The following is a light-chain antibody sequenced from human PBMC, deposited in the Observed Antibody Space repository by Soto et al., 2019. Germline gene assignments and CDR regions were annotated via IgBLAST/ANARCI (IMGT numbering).Light chain of an antibody. V-gene: IGKV1-39*01. CDR3: QQSSSMPWT. CDR1: QSVTSH. CDR2: GAS. Sequence: DIQMTQSPSSLSASVGDRVTITCRTSQSVTSHLNWYQQKPGKAPNLLIYGASNLQSGVPSRFSGSGSGTDFTLTISSLQPEDFASYYCQQSSSMPWTFGQGTKVDIK. J-gene: IGKJ1*01.